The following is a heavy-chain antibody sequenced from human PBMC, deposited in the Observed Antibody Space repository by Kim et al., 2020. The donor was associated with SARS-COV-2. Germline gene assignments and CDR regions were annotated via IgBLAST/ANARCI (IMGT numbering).Heavy chain of an antibody. CDR1: GGSISSSNW. CDR2: IYHSGST. Sequence: SETLSLTCAVSGGSISSSNWWSWVRQPPGKGLEWIGEIYHSGSTNYNPSLKSRVTISVDKSKNQFSLKLSSVTAADTAVYYCARDGGTLAAAGTRGAFDIWGQGTMVTVSS. J-gene: IGHJ3*02. CDR3: ARDGGTLAAAGTRGAFDI. V-gene: IGHV4-4*02. D-gene: IGHD6-13*01.